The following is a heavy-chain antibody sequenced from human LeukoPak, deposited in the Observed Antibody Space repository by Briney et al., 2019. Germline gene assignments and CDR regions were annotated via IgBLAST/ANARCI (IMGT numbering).Heavy chain of an antibody. CDR2: IYYRGST. J-gene: IGHJ4*02. V-gene: IGHV4-59*12. D-gene: IGHD5-12*01. CDR1: GGSISSDY. Sequence: TSETLSLTCTVSGGSISSDYWSWIRQPPGKGLEWIGYIYYRGSTNYNPSPKSRVTISVDTSKNQFSLKLSSVTAADTAVYYCARGSRGYSGYAEWGQGTLVTVSS. CDR3: ARGSRGYSGYAE.